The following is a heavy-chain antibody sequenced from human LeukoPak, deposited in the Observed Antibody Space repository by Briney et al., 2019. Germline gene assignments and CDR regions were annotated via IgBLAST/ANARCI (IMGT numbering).Heavy chain of an antibody. J-gene: IGHJ4*02. CDR3: ARGWSSYYFDY. V-gene: IGHV3-21*01. CDR1: GFTFSSYS. D-gene: IGHD2-15*01. Sequence: TGGSLRLSCAASGFTFSSYSMSWVRQAPGKGLEWVSSVGSSSSYIYYADSVRGRFTISRDNAKNSLYLQMNGLRAEDTAVYYCARGWSSYYFDYWSQGTLVTVSS. CDR2: VGSSSSYI.